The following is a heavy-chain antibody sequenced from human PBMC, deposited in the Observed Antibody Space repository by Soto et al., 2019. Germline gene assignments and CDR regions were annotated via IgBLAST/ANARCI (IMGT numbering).Heavy chain of an antibody. CDR2: IYHCGST. J-gene: IGHJ4*02. CDR1: GGSLSRGGYS. D-gene: IGHD6-19*01. Sequence: TSDTLSLTCAVSGGSLSRGGYSWSWIRQPPGKGLERIGYIYHCGSTYYNPSLKSRVTISVDRSKNQFSLKLSSVTAAGTAVYYCARGAPYSSGWYLDYWGQGTLVTVSS. V-gene: IGHV4-30-2*01. CDR3: ARGAPYSSGWYLDY.